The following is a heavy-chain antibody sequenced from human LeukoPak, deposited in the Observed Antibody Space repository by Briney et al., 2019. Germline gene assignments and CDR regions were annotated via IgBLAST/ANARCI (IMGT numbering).Heavy chain of an antibody. Sequence: GASVKVFCKASGYTFTGYYMHWVRQAPGQGLEWMGWINPNSGGTNYAQKFQGRVTMTRDTSISTAYMELSRLRSDDTTVYYCARGKYIVATLLGPLNYWGQGTLVTVSS. D-gene: IGHD5-12*01. CDR1: GYTFTGYY. CDR3: ARGKYIVATLLGPLNY. CDR2: INPNSGGT. J-gene: IGHJ4*02. V-gene: IGHV1-2*02.